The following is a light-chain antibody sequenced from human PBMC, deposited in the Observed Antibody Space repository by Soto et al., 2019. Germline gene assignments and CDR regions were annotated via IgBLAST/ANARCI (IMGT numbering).Light chain of an antibody. Sequence: EIVLTQSPATLSLSPGERATLSCRASQSVSSYLAWYQQKPGQAPRLLIYDASNRATGIPARFSGSGSGTDFTLSISSLGPEDFAVYYCQQRSSWPLLWTFGGGNKVEIK. J-gene: IGKJ4*01. CDR1: QSVSSY. CDR3: QQRSSWPLLWT. V-gene: IGKV3-11*01. CDR2: DAS.